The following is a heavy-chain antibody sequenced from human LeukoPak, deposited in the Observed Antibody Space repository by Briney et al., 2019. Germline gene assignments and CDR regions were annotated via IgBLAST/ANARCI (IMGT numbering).Heavy chain of an antibody. CDR3: AGATYDSTGNDAFDI. D-gene: IGHD3-22*01. Sequence: GGSLRLSCAASGFTFSSYSMNWVRQAPGKGLEWVSSISSSSSYIYYADSVKGRFTISRDNAKNSLYLQMNSLRAEDTAVYYCAGATYDSTGNDAFDIWGQGTMVTVSS. CDR1: GFTFSSYS. J-gene: IGHJ3*02. V-gene: IGHV3-21*01. CDR2: ISSSSSYI.